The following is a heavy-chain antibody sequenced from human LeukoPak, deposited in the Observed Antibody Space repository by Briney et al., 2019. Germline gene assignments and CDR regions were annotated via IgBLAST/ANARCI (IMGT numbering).Heavy chain of an antibody. CDR1: GYSISSGYY. CDR3: TALPVVVAATFDY. V-gene: IGHV4-38-2*02. D-gene: IGHD2-15*01. Sequence: SETLFLTCTVSGYSISSGYYWGWIRQPPGKGLEWIGSIYHSGSTYYNPSLKSRVTISVDTSKNQFSLKLSSVTAADTAVYYCTALPVVVAATFDYWGQGTLVTVSS. CDR2: IYHSGST. J-gene: IGHJ4*02.